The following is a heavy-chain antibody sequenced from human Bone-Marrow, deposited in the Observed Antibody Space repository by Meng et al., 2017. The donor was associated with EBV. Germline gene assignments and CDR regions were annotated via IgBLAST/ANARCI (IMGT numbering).Heavy chain of an antibody. J-gene: IGHJ4*02. CDR3: ASAKWELPVDY. D-gene: IGHD1-26*01. V-gene: IGHV3-74*01. Sequence: EVQLVESGGGLVQPGGSLRLSCTASGFTFSSYWMHWVRQAPGKGLVWVSRINSDGSSTTYADSVKGRFTISRDNAKNTLYLQMNSLRAEDTAVYYCASAKWELPVDYWGQGILVTVSS. CDR1: GFTFSSYW. CDR2: INSDGSST.